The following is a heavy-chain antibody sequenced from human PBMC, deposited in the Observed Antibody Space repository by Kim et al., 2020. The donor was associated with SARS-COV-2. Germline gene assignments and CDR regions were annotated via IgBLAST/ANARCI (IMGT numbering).Heavy chain of an antibody. D-gene: IGHD3-10*01. J-gene: IGHJ6*02. Sequence: GGSLRLSCAASGFTSSDYDMSWFRRAPGKGLEWVSYISVIGTYPNYPDSVKGRFPIARDNAKDSLYLQMNSLRDEDPAVYYCARRMVRGSYSYGLDVWGQGTAVTVSS. CDR1: GFTSSDYD. V-gene: IGHV3-11*06. CDR3: ARRMVRGSYSYGLDV. CDR2: ISVIGTYP.